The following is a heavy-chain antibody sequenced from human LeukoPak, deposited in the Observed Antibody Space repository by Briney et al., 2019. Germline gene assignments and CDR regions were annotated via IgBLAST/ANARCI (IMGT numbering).Heavy chain of an antibody. CDR3: ARTNTHVLRFLEWNWYFDL. D-gene: IGHD3-3*01. CDR1: GGTFISYA. V-gene: IGHV1-46*03. CDR2: INPSGGST. J-gene: IGHJ2*01. Sequence: EASVKVSCKASGGTFISYAISWVRQAPGQGLEWMGIINPSGGSTSYAQKFQGRVTMTRDTSTSTVYMELSSLRSEDTAVYYCARTNTHVLRFLEWNWYFDLWGRGTLVTVSS.